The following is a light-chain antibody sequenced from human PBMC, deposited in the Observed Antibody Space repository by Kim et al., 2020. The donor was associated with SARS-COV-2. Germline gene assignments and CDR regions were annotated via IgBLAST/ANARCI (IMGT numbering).Light chain of an antibody. CDR3: NSRDSNDNVV. CDR1: SIRRYY. Sequence: VALGQTVRSTCQGDSIRRYYATWYQQKPGQAPRVVIYGKNNRPSGIPDRFSGSSSGNTASLTITGTQAGDEADYYCNSRDSNDNVVFGGGTQLTVL. V-gene: IGLV3-19*01. J-gene: IGLJ2*01. CDR2: GKN.